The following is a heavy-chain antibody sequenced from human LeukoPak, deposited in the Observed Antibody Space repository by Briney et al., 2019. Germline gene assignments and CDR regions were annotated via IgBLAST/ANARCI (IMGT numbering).Heavy chain of an antibody. CDR2: IYYSGST. Sequence: SETLSLTCTVSGGSISSYYWSWIRQPPGKGLEWIGYIYYSGSTNYNPSLKSRVTISVDTSKNQFSLKLSSVTAADTAVYYCAKDTSSRAIFDYWGQGTLVTVCS. J-gene: IGHJ4*02. V-gene: IGHV4-59*12. CDR3: AKDTSSRAIFDY. CDR1: GGSISSYY.